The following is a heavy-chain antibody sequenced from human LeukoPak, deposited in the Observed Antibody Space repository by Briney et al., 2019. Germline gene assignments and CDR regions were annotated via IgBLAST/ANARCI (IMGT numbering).Heavy chain of an antibody. CDR1: GFTFSNYA. D-gene: IGHD3-9*01. CDR3: AKWGDYDVLTGYYVSDY. J-gene: IGHJ4*02. CDR2: ITGSGSGI. V-gene: IGHV3-23*01. Sequence: PGGSLRLSCAASGFTFSNYAMSWVRQAPGKGLEWVSAITGSGSGIYYADSMKSRFTISRDNSENTLYLQINSLRAEDTAVYYCAKWGDYDVLTGYYVSDYWGQGTLVIVPT.